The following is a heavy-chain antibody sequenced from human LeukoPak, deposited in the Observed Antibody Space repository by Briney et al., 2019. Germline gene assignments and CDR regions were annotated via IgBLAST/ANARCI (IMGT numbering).Heavy chain of an antibody. V-gene: IGHV1-69*05. D-gene: IGHD2-2*01. J-gene: IGHJ5*02. CDR2: IIPIFGTA. Sequence: SVKDSCKASGGTFSSYAISWVRQAPGQGLEWMGGIIPIFGTANYAQKFQGRVTITTDESTSTAYMELSSLRSEDTAVYYCARGDVVVPAAISWFDPWGQGTLVTVSS. CDR1: GGTFSSYA. CDR3: ARGDVVVPAAISWFDP.